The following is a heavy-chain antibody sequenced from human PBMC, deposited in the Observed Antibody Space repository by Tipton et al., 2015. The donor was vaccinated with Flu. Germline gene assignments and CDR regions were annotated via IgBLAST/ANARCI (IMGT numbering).Heavy chain of an antibody. J-gene: IGHJ3*02. D-gene: IGHD6-13*01. Sequence: TLSLTCAVYGGSFSGYCWSWIRQPPGKGLEWIGEINHSGSTNYNPSLKSRVTISVDTSKNQFSLKLSSVTAADTAVYYCASQYSSSWYAAFDIWGQGTMVTVSS. CDR1: GGSFSGYC. CDR3: ASQYSSSWYAAFDI. V-gene: IGHV4-34*01. CDR2: INHSGST.